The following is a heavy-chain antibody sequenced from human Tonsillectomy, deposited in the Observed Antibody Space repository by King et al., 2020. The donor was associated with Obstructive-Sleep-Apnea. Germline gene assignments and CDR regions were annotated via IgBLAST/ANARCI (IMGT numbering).Heavy chain of an antibody. CDR1: GFTFSSYS. J-gene: IGHJ4*02. Sequence: VQLVESGGGLVQPGGSLRLSCAASGFTFSSYSMNWVRQAPGKGLEWDSYISSSSSTIYYADSVKGRFTISRDNAKNSLYLQMNSLRAEDTAVYYCASSGYSYWGQGTLVTVSS. CDR3: ASSGYSY. D-gene: IGHD3-22*01. CDR2: ISSSSSTI. V-gene: IGHV3-48*04.